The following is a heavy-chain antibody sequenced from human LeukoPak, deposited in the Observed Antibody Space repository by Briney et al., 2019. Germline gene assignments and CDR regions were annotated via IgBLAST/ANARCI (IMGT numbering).Heavy chain of an antibody. D-gene: IGHD2-2*01. CDR3: ARDAGHQLSRRNYYAMDV. J-gene: IGHJ6*02. V-gene: IGHV4-39*07. CDR2: IYSGGSS. Sequence: SETLSLTCTVSGGSISSSSYYWGWIRQPPGKGLEWIGSIYSGGSSYYNPSLKSRVSISVDTSNNQFSLKVNSVTAADTAVYYCARDAGHQLSRRNYYAMDVWGQGTTVTVSS. CDR1: GGSISSSSYY.